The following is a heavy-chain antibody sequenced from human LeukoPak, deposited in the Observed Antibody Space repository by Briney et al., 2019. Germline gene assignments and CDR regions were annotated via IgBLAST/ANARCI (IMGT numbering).Heavy chain of an antibody. V-gene: IGHV4-59*11. CDR3: ARETTVVTPGRSDVFDI. Sequence: SETLSLTCTVSGGSISSHYWNWIRQPPGKGLEWIGYIYYSGSTNYNPSLKSRVTISVDTPKNQFSLKLSSVTAADTAVYYCARETTVVTPGRSDVFDIWGQGTMVTVSS. CDR2: IYYSGST. J-gene: IGHJ3*02. CDR1: GGSISSHY. D-gene: IGHD4-23*01.